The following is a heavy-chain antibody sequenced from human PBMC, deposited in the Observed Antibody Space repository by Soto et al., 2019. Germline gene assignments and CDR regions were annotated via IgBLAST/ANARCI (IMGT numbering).Heavy chain of an antibody. CDR3: AREFNTGSAY. CDR2: ITSSNYI. D-gene: IGHD6-25*01. J-gene: IGHJ4*02. V-gene: IGHV3-21*01. CDR1: GFTFSSYS. Sequence: EEQLVESGGGLVKPGGSLRLSCAASGFTFSSYSMYWVRQAPGKGLEWVSSITSSNYIYYADSVEGRFTISRDNAKNSLFLQMNSLNAEDTAVYYCAREFNTGSAYWGQGTLVTVSS.